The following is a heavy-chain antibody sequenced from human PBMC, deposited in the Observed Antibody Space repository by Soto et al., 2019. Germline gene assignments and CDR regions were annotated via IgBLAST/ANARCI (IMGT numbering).Heavy chain of an antibody. V-gene: IGHV4-34*01. CDR2: INHSGST. CDR1: GGSFSGYY. D-gene: IGHD3-10*01. Sequence: SETLSLTXAVYGGSFSGYYWSWIRQPPGKGLEWIGEINHSGSTNYNPSLKSRVTISVDTSKNQFSLKLSSVTAADTAVYYCASSSITMVRGNFDYWGQGTLVTVP. CDR3: ASSSITMVRGNFDY. J-gene: IGHJ4*02.